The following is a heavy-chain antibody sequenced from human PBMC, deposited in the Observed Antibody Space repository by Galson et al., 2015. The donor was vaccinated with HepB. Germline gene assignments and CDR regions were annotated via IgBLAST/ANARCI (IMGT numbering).Heavy chain of an antibody. Sequence: SLRLSCAASGFTFSSYAMHWVRQAPGKGLEWVAVISYDGSNKYYADSVKGRFTISRDNSKNTLYLQMNSLRAEDTAVYYCARRSAHYDFWSGYFPYSDDEGYYGMDVWGQVTTVTVSS. V-gene: IGHV3-30-3*01. CDR2: ISYDGSNK. D-gene: IGHD3-3*01. CDR3: ARRSAHYDFWSGYFPYSDDEGYYGMDV. CDR1: GFTFSSYA. J-gene: IGHJ6*02.